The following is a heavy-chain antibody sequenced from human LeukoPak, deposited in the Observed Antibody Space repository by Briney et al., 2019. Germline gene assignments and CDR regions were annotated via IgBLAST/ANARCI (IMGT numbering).Heavy chain of an antibody. CDR2: VSSSGSP. CDR3: ARGGYYYGSGSPSWFDP. D-gene: IGHD3-10*01. CDR1: GFSIATTTINYY. Sequence: SSETLSLTCSVSGFSIATTTINYYWGWIRQPPGKGLEWIGTVSSSGSPFYTPSLRGRVTISVDTSKNQFSLKLSSVTAADTAVYYCARGGYYYGSGSPSWFDPWGQGTLVTVSS. V-gene: IGHV4-39*07. J-gene: IGHJ5*02.